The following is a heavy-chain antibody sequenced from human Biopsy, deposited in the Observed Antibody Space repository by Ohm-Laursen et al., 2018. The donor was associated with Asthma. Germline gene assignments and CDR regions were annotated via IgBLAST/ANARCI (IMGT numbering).Heavy chain of an antibody. CDR2: ISYSIEYSGST. CDR3: ARRGGVRRYFDY. D-gene: IGHD3-16*01. V-gene: IGHV4-59*08. CDR1: GGSLSGYY. Sequence: SDTLSLTCTVSGGSLSGYYWSWIRQSPGKGLEWIGYISYSIEYSGSTNYNPSLKSRVAISLDTSKNQFSLKLSSVTAADTAVYFCARRGGVRRYFDYWGQGTLVTVSS. J-gene: IGHJ4*02.